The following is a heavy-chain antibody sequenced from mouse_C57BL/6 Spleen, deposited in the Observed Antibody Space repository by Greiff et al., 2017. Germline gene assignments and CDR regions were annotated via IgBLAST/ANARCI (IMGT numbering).Heavy chain of an antibody. CDR1: GYTFTDYN. Sequence: EVKLQESGPELVKPGASVKIPCKASGYTFTDYNMDWVKQSHGKSLEWIGDINPNNGGTIYNQKFKGKATLTVDKSSSTAYMELRSLTSEDTAVYYCARGSVVATKGFAYWGQGTLVTVSA. CDR2: INPNNGGT. D-gene: IGHD1-1*01. V-gene: IGHV1-18*01. J-gene: IGHJ3*01. CDR3: ARGSVVATKGFAY.